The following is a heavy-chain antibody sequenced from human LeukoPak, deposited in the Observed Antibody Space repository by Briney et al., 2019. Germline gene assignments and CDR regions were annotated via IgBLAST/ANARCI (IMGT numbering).Heavy chain of an antibody. CDR3: ARTYCSSTSCYKGGFDY. CDR1: GFTFSDYY. D-gene: IGHD2-2*02. J-gene: IGHJ4*02. CDR2: ISSSGSTI. Sequence: PGGSLRLSCAASGFTFSDYYMSWIRQAPGKGLEWVSYISSSGSTIYYADSVKGRCTISRDNAKNSLYLQMNSLRAEDTAVYYCARTYCSSTSCYKGGFDYWGQGTLVTVSS. V-gene: IGHV3-11*01.